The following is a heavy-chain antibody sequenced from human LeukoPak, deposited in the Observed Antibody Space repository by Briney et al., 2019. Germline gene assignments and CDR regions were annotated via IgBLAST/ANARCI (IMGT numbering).Heavy chain of an antibody. CDR1: GYTFTSYY. Sequence: ASVKVSCKASGYTFTSYYMHWVRQAPGQGLEWMGIINPSGDSTNYAQKFQGRVTMTRDTSTSTVYMELSSLRSEDTAVYYCARVTPTSYSSSWYYFDYWGQGTLVTVSS. CDR2: INPSGDST. D-gene: IGHD6-13*01. V-gene: IGHV1-46*01. J-gene: IGHJ4*02. CDR3: ARVTPTSYSSSWYYFDY.